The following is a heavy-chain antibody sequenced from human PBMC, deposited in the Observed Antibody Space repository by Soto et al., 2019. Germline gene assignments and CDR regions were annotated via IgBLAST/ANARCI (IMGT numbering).Heavy chain of an antibody. D-gene: IGHD2-15*01. CDR3: AKDIPVVSGGSSERVAFDI. V-gene: IGHV3-23*01. J-gene: IGHJ3*02. Sequence: PGGSLRLSCAASEFTFSSYAMSWVRQAPGKGLEWVSTISGSGRSTYYADSVKGRFTISRDNSKNTLYLQMNSLRAEDTAVYYCAKDIPVVSGGSSERVAFDIWGQGTMVTVSS. CDR2: ISGSGRST. CDR1: EFTFSSYA.